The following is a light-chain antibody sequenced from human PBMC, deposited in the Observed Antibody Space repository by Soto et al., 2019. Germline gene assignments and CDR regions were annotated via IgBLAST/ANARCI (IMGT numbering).Light chain of an antibody. Sequence: QSALTQPASVSGSPGQSITISCTGTSSDVGNYNLVSWYQQHPGKAPKLMIYEGSKRPSGVSNRFSGSKSGNTASLTISILQDEDEADYYCCSYAGSSTYVFVTGTTLNVL. CDR3: CSYAGSSTYV. V-gene: IGLV2-23*01. CDR1: SSDVGNYNL. J-gene: IGLJ1*01. CDR2: EGS.